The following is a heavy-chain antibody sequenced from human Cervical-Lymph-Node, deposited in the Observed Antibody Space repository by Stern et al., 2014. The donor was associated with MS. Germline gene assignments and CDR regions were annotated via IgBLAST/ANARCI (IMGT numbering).Heavy chain of an antibody. Sequence: QVQLLQSGGGVVQPGRSLRLSCAASGFTFSTYAMHWVRQAPGKGLEWAAVISHDGSYTYYADSVKGRFPISRDNSKNTLYVEMKSLRAGDTAVFYCAKDLGGYSAYDTKHGMDVWGQGTTVTVSS. CDR1: GFTFSTYA. D-gene: IGHD5-12*01. J-gene: IGHJ6*02. V-gene: IGHV3-30*18. CDR3: AKDLGGYSAYDTKHGMDV. CDR2: ISHDGSYT.